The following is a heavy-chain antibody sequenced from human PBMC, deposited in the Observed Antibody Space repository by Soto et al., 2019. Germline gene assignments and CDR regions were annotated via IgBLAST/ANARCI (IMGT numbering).Heavy chain of an antibody. CDR3: VQTTGWPGFDF. Sequence: EVQLVESGGGLIQPGGSLRLSCAASGFTVSSKYMTWVRQAPGNGLEWVSVIYGGGTTYYADSVKARFTISRDNSKNTLYLQMNSLRAEDTAVYYCVQTTGWPGFDFWCQGTLVTVSS. D-gene: IGHD6-19*01. V-gene: IGHV3-53*01. J-gene: IGHJ4*02. CDR1: GFTVSSKY. CDR2: IYGGGTT.